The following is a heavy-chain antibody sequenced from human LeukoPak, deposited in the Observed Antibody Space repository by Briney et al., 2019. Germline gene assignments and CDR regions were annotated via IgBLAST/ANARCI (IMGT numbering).Heavy chain of an antibody. CDR1: GFTFSSYW. CDR3: ARDLPWGYGSGRYPDY. D-gene: IGHD3-10*01. V-gene: IGHV3-74*01. J-gene: IGHJ4*02. Sequence: GRSLRLPCAASGFTFSSYWMHWVRQAPGKGLVWVSRINSDGSDTSYADSVKGRFTISRDNAKNTLYLQMNTLRAEDTAVYCRARDLPWGYGSGRYPDYWGQGTVIPVSS. CDR2: INSDGSDT.